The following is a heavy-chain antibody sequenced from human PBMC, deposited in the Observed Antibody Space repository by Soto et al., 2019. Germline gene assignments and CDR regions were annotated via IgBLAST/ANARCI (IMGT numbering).Heavy chain of an antibody. D-gene: IGHD7-27*01. J-gene: IGHJ4*02. V-gene: IGHV4-61*03. Sequence: SETLSLTCTVSGGSVSSGSYYWSWIRQPPGKGLEWIGYIYDSGSTYYNPSLKSQVAISVDTSKNHFSLTLSSVTAADTAVYYCARGPSGDIVHYWGQGSLVTGSS. CDR2: IYDSGST. CDR1: GGSVSSGSYY. CDR3: ARGPSGDIVHY.